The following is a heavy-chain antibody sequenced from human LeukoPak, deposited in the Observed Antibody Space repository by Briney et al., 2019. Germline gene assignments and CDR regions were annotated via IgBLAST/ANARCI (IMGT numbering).Heavy chain of an antibody. CDR2: INPNSGDT. V-gene: IGHV1-2*06. D-gene: IGHD2-2*01. CDR3: ARDYCSSTSCLFDY. Sequence: ASVKVSCKASGGTFSSYAISWVRQAPGQGLEWMGRINPNSGDTNYAQKFQGRVTMTRDTSISTAYMELSRLRSDDTAVYYCARDYCSSTSCLFDYWGQGTLVTVSS. CDR1: GGTFSSYA. J-gene: IGHJ4*02.